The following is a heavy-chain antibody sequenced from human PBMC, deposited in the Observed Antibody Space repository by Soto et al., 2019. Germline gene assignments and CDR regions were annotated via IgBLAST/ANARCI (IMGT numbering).Heavy chain of an antibody. CDR2: VGRSGTT. D-gene: IGHD1-1*01. V-gene: IGHV3-23*01. J-gene: IGHJ3*02. CDR3: AKGILLEPPGTRAFDI. CDR1: GFALITYV. Sequence: WGSLRLSCAVSGFALITYVISWFRQSPFKGLEWVSTVGRSGTTFYPDSVRGRFTISRDNSNNALFLQMNSLRADDTALYYCAKGILLEPPGTRAFDIWGQGTMVTVSS.